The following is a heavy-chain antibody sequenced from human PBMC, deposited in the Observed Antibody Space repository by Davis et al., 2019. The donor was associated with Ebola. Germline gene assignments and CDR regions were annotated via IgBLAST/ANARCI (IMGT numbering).Heavy chain of an antibody. D-gene: IGHD5-24*01. J-gene: IGHJ4*02. Sequence: GESLKISCKGSGYSFTSYWIGWVRQMPGKGLEWMGIIYPGDSDTRYSPSFQGPVTISADKSISTAYLQWSSLKASDTAMYFCARGTDGYNPGGYFDSWGQGTLVTVSS. CDR2: IYPGDSDT. V-gene: IGHV5-51*01. CDR1: GYSFTSYW. CDR3: ARGTDGYNPGGYFDS.